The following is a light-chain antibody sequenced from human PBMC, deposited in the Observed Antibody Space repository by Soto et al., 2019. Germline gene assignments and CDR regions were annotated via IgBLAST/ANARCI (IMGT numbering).Light chain of an antibody. Sequence: EIVMTQSPATLSVSPGERATLSCRASQSISSNLAWYQQKPGQAPRLLIYGASTRATGIPATFSGSGSGTELTLPISSLQHEDFAVYYCQQYNNWPFTFGPGTKVDIK. CDR1: QSISSN. CDR2: GAS. V-gene: IGKV3-15*01. CDR3: QQYNNWPFT. J-gene: IGKJ3*01.